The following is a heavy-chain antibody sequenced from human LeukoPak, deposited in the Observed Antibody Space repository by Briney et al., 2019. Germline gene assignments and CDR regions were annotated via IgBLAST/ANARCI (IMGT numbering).Heavy chain of an antibody. V-gene: IGHV4-38-2*02. Sequence: SETLSLTCTVSGYSISSGYYWGWIRQPPGKGLEWIGYIYHSGSTYYNPSLKSRVTISVDRSKNQFSLKLSSVTAADTAVYYCARVRLGGWYFDYWGQGTLVTVSS. CDR1: GYSISSGYY. CDR2: IYHSGST. CDR3: ARVRLGGWYFDY. D-gene: IGHD3-16*01. J-gene: IGHJ4*02.